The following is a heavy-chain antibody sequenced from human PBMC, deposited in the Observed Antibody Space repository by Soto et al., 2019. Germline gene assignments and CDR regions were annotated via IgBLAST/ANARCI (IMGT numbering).Heavy chain of an antibody. Sequence: GGSLRLSCAASGFTFSSYWMHWVRQAPGKGLVWVSRINSDGSSTSYADSVKGRFTISRDNAKNTLYLQMNSLRAEDTAVYYCARPLYYLGMVRVVIIHPYYMDVWGKGTTVTVSS. CDR1: GFTFSSYW. D-gene: IGHD3-10*01. V-gene: IGHV3-74*01. J-gene: IGHJ6*03. CDR3: ARPLYYLGMVRVVIIHPYYMDV. CDR2: INSDGSST.